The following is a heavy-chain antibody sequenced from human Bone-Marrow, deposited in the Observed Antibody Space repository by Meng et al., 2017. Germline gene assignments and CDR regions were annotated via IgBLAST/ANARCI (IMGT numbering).Heavy chain of an antibody. Sequence: GESLKISCAASGFTFSSYAMHWVRQAPGKGLEWVAVISYDGSNKYYADSVKGRFTISRDNSKNTLYLQMNSLRAEDTAVYYCARDLTPSGWYGSSDNWFDPWGQGTLVTVSS. V-gene: IGHV3-30*01. CDR3: ARDLTPSGWYGSSDNWFDP. CDR2: ISYDGSNK. D-gene: IGHD6-19*01. J-gene: IGHJ5*02. CDR1: GFTFSSYA.